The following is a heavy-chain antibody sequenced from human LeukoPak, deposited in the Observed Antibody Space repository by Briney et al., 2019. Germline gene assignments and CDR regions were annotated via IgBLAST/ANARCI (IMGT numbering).Heavy chain of an antibody. CDR1: GYTFTGYY. Sequence: ASVKVSCKASGYTFTGYYMHWVRQAPGQGLEWMGWINPNSGATNYAQKFQGRVSMTGDTSISTAYMELSRLRSDDTAVYYCAREVFDLWLDTNRFDPWGQGTLVTVSS. D-gene: IGHD6-19*01. CDR2: INPNSGAT. V-gene: IGHV1-2*02. J-gene: IGHJ5*02. CDR3: AREVFDLWLDTNRFDP.